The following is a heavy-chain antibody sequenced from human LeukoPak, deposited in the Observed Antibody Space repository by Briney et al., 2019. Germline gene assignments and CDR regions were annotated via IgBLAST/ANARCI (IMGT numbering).Heavy chain of an antibody. CDR2: LGRSGVYK. D-gene: IGHD2-2*01. V-gene: IGHV3-23*01. J-gene: IGHJ6*02. Sequence: GGSLRLSCAASGFRFTNYSMSWVRQAPGKGLEWVAGLGRSGVYKYYADSVKGRFTISRDDSKDTVSLQMNSLRAEDSAIYFCLNDRPCETCMPTDAWGEGNTVTVSS. CDR3: LNDRPCETCMPTDA. CDR1: GFRFTNYS.